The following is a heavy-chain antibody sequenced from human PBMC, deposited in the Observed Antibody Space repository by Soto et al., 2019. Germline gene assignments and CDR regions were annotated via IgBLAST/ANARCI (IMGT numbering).Heavy chain of an antibody. CDR2: IYYSGST. D-gene: IGHD6-19*01. CDR3: ARENSGWYYFDY. J-gene: IGHJ4*02. Sequence: SETLSLTCTVSGGSISSYYWSWIRQPPGKGLEWIGYIYYSGSTNYNPSLKSRVTISIDTSKNQYSLKLSSVTAADTAVYYCARENSGWYYFDYWGQGTLVTVSS. CDR1: GGSISSYY. V-gene: IGHV4-59*01.